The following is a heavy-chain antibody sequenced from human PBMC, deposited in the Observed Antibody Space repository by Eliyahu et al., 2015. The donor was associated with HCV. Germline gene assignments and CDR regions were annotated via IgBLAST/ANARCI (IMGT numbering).Heavy chain of an antibody. CDR1: GYTFTSYY. D-gene: IGHD2-8*01. V-gene: IGHV1-46*03. J-gene: IGHJ5*02. CDR3: ARGDGPPQARQANRWFDP. Sequence: QVQLVQSGAEVKKPGASVKVSXXXSGYTFTSYYMHWVRQAPGQGLEXMGIXNPSGGSTSYAQKFQGRVTMTRDTSTSTVYMELSSLRSEDTAVYYCARGDGPPQARQANRWFDPWGQGTLVTVSS. CDR2: XNPSGGST.